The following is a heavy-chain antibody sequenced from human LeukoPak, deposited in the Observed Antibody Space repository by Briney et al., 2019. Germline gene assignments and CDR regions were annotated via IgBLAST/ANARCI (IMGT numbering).Heavy chain of an antibody. Sequence: SETLSLTCTVSGGSISSGSFFWSWIRQPAGKGLEWIGRIYSSGSTNYNPSLKSRVTISVDTSKNQFSLKLSSVTAADTAVYYCARDHGGVAGGWRYNWFDPWGQGTLVTVSS. D-gene: IGHD3-16*01. CDR3: ARDHGGVAGGWRYNWFDP. V-gene: IGHV4-61*10. CDR2: IYSSGST. J-gene: IGHJ5*02. CDR1: GGSISSGSFF.